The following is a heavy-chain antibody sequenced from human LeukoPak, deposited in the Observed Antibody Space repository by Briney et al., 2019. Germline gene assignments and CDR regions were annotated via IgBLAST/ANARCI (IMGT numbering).Heavy chain of an antibody. J-gene: IGHJ4*02. Sequence: ASVKVSCKASGYTFTGYYMHWVRQAPGQGLEWMGWINPNSGGPNYAQKFQGRVTMTRDESISAACMERSGQGSDDTAVYYCARDNSDDYVWGSYRPLKIWGQGTLVTVSS. V-gene: IGHV1-2*02. D-gene: IGHD3-16*02. CDR1: GYTFTGYY. CDR3: ARDNSDDYVWGSYRPLKI. CDR2: INPNSGGP.